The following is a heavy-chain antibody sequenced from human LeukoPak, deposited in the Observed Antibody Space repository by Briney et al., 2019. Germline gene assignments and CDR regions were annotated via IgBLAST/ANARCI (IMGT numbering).Heavy chain of an antibody. CDR3: VKGVQGIRGSNSWEYFQH. V-gene: IGHV3-64D*06. Sequence: GGSLRLSCSASGFSFSSSAMHWVRQAPGKGLEYVSAISRDGAGTYYADSVKDRVTISRDNSKNTLYLQMSSLRPEDTAVYYCVKGVQGIRGSNSWEYFQHWGQGTLVTVSS. D-gene: IGHD3-10*01. J-gene: IGHJ1*01. CDR2: ISRDGAGT. CDR1: GFSFSSSA.